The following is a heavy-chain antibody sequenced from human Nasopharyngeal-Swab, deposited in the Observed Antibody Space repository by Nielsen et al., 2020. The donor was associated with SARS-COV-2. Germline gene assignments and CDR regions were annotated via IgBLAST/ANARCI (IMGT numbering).Heavy chain of an antibody. CDR3: AKDRGGGYSGYDRFDY. Sequence: GESLKISCETSGFNFRVSAMSWVRQAPGKGLEWVSAISGSGGSTYYADSVKGRFTVSRDNSKNTLFLQMNSLRAEDTAVYYCAKDRGGGYSGYDRFDYWGQGTLVTVSS. V-gene: IGHV3-23*01. D-gene: IGHD5-12*01. CDR1: GFNFRVSA. J-gene: IGHJ4*02. CDR2: ISGSGGST.